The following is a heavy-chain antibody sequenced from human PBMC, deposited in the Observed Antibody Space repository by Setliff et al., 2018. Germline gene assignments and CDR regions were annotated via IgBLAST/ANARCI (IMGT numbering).Heavy chain of an antibody. D-gene: IGHD1-26*01. V-gene: IGHV4-39*07. CDR3: ARAPPNRYSGSYEYFYMDV. Sequence: PSETLSLTCTVSGDSISRSTYYWGWIRQSPGKGLDWIGTVDHSGSTNYNPSLKSRVTISVDTSKNQFSLKLSSVTAADTAVYYCARAPPNRYSGSYEYFYMDVWGKGTTVTVS. CDR2: VDHSGST. CDR1: GDSISRSTYY. J-gene: IGHJ6*03.